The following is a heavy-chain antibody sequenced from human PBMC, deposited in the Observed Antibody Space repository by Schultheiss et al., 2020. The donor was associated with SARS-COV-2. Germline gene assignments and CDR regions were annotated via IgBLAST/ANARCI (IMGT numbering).Heavy chain of an antibody. Sequence: ASVKVSCKASGGTFSSYAISWVRQAPGQGLEWMGWISAYNGNTNYAQKLQGRVTMTRNTSISTAYMELSSLRSEDTAVYYCARGDYPPRVWGQGTTVTVSS. CDR3: ARGDYPPRV. D-gene: IGHD4-11*01. CDR2: ISAYNGNT. V-gene: IGHV1-8*02. CDR1: GGTFSSYA. J-gene: IGHJ6*02.